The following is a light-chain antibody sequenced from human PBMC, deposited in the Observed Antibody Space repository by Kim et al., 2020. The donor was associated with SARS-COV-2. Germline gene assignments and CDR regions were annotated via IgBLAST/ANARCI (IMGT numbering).Light chain of an antibody. V-gene: IGKV1-33*01. Sequence: SASVGDRVTITCQASQDIRYYLNWYQQKPGKAPKLLIYDASNLETGVSSRFSGSGSGTDFSFTINSLQPEDIGTYYCQQYDNLPITFGQGTRLRLN. CDR1: QDIRYY. J-gene: IGKJ5*01. CDR3: QQYDNLPIT. CDR2: DAS.